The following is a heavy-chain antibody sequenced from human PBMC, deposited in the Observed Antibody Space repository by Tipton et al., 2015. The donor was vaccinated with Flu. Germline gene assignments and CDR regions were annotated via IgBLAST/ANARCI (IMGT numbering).Heavy chain of an antibody. V-gene: IGHV4-39*01. CDR2: VFYSGNT. J-gene: IGHJ4*02. CDR3: VRHYFSSTGWYYFES. Sequence: TLSLTCSVSGDSITNNLFYWGWIRQPPGRGLEWIGSVFYSGNTFYNASLKSRVNVDVDTSNNQFSLRLSSMTAADTAVYYCVRHYFSSTGWYYFESWGQGTLVTVSS. D-gene: IGHD6-19*01. CDR1: GDSITNNLFY.